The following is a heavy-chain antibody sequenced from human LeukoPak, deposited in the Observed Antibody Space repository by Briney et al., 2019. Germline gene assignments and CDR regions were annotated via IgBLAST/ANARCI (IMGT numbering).Heavy chain of an antibody. J-gene: IGHJ4*02. CDR3: ARALSYSYGSMDF. CDR2: ISSGSKYI. CDR1: GFTFSSYS. Sequence: GPLRPSCVESGFTFSSYSMNWVHQAPGKGLECVSSISSGSKYIYNADSVKGRFTISRDNSKNSLYLQMNSLRVEDTAVYYCARALSYSYGSMDFWGQGTLVIVSS. V-gene: IGHV3-21*01. D-gene: IGHD5-18*01.